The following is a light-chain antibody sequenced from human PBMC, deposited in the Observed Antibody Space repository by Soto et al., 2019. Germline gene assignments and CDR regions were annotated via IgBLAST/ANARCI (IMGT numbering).Light chain of an antibody. CDR1: QRITSY. Sequence: IHMPQSPSSLSASVVDIVTITCWASQRITSYWNWYQQKPGKAPKLQISTAATLQGGVPSRLRGSGSGTAFTLSITTLKPEDFATDFCQQSYRTPYTFGKGNKLEIK. J-gene: IGKJ2*01. V-gene: IGKV1-39*01. CDR2: TAA. CDR3: QQSYRTPYT.